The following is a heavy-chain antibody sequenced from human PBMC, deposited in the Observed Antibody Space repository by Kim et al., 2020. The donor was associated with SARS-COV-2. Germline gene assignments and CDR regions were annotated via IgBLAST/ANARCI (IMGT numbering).Heavy chain of an antibody. CDR3: VKDRANYDSSGTHPDY. D-gene: IGHD3-22*01. V-gene: IGHV3-64D*06. J-gene: IGHJ4*02. Sequence: GGSLRLSCSASGFTFSSYAMHWVRQAPGKGLEYVSAIRSNGGSKYYADSVKGRFTISRDNSKNTLYLQMSSLRAEDTAVYYCVKDRANYDSSGTHPDYWGQGTLVTVSS. CDR1: GFTFSSYA. CDR2: IRSNGGSK.